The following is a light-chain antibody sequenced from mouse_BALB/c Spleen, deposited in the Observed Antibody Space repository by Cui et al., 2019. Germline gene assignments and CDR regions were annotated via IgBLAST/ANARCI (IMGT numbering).Light chain of an antibody. V-gene: IGKV10-96*01. CDR2: YSS. CDR1: QAISNY. J-gene: IGKJ1*01. CDR3: QQSNTLPRT. Sequence: DIQMIQTTSFLSASLADRVTISSRASQAISNYLNWYQKKPDGTVKLLIYYSSRVHAGVPSRFSGSGSGTDYSLTISILEEEDIATYFCQQSNTLPRTFGGGTKLEIK.